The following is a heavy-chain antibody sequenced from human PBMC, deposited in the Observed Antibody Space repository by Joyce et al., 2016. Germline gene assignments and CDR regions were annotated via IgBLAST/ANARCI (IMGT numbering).Heavy chain of an antibody. Sequence: EVQLVDSGGGLVQPGGSLRLSCVASGFSFDSYSMNWVRQAPGKGLEWVSHIDVSSTTIYYADSVKGRFTISRDNGQNSLHLQMNSLSAEDTAVYFCAGAAGAGAHDAFDIWGQGTMVTVSS. CDR2: IDVSSTTI. D-gene: IGHD1-26*01. V-gene: IGHV3-48*01. CDR3: AGAAGAGAHDAFDI. CDR1: GFSFDSYS. J-gene: IGHJ3*02.